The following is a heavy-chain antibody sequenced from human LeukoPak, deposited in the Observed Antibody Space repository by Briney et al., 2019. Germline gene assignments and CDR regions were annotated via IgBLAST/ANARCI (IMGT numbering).Heavy chain of an antibody. CDR2: ITNSGGGP. CDR1: GFTFSKYA. CDR3: AKDGWSSAPH. V-gene: IGHV3-23*01. J-gene: IGHJ4*02. D-gene: IGHD1-14*01. Sequence: GGSLRLSCAASGFTFSKYAMGWVRQAPGKGPEWVSGITNSGGGPSSADSVKGRFTISRDNSKNTLYLQMNSLRVEDTAVYYCAKDGWSSAPHWGQGTLVTVSS.